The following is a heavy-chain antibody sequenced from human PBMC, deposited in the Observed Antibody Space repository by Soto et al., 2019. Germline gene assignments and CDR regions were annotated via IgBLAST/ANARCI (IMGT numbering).Heavy chain of an antibody. D-gene: IGHD6-13*01. CDR3: ARLPIAAAGIYYYYGMDV. CDR2: INAGNGNT. J-gene: IGHJ6*02. V-gene: IGHV1-3*01. CDR1: GYTFTSYA. Sequence: ASVKVSCKASGYTFTSYAMHWVRQAPGQRLEWMGWINAGNGNTKYSQKFQGRVTITRDTSISTAYMELSRLRSDDTAVYYCARLPIAAAGIYYYYGMDVWGQGTTVTVSS.